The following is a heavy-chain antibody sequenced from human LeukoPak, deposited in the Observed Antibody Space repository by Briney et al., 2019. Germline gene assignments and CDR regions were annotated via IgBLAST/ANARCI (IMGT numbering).Heavy chain of an antibody. Sequence: GGSLRLSCAASGFSLSGYWMTWVRQAPGRGLEWVARLHADGVEQNYVDSVTGRFTMSRDNAKNSLDLQMNSLRVEDTAVYYCARGGYSFDYLGQGTLVAVSS. CDR3: ARGGYSFDY. V-gene: IGHV3-7*01. D-gene: IGHD5-18*01. CDR2: LHADGVEQ. J-gene: IGHJ4*02. CDR1: GFSLSGYW.